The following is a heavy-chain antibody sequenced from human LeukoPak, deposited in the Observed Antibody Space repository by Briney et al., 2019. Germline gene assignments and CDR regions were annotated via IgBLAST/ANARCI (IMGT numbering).Heavy chain of an antibody. D-gene: IGHD6-19*01. CDR1: GGSISSYY. CDR2: INHSGST. J-gene: IGHJ4*02. Sequence: SETLSLTCTVSGGSISSYYWSWIRQPPGKGLEWIGEINHSGSTNYNPSLKSRVTISVDTSKNQFSLKLSSVTAADTAVYYCARGDIAVAGTQFDYWGQGTLVTVSS. CDR3: ARGDIAVAGTQFDY. V-gene: IGHV4-34*01.